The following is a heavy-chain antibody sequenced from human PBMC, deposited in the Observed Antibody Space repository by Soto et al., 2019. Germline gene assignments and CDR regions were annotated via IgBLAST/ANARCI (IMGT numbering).Heavy chain of an antibody. CDR1: GDSVSSSSAA. D-gene: IGHD6-19*01. CDR2: TYYRSKWYN. J-gene: IGHJ5*02. Sequence: SQTLSLTCAISGDSVSSSSAAWNWIRQSPSRGLEWLGRTYYRSKWYNDYAVSVKSRITINPDTSKNQLSLQLNSVTPEDTAVYYYARDLIAVAGSAGVWFDPWGQGTLVTVSS. CDR3: ARDLIAVAGSAGVWFDP. V-gene: IGHV6-1*01.